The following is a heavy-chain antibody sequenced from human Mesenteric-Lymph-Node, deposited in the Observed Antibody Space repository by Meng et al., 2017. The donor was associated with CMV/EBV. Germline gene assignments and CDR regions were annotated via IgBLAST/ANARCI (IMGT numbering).Heavy chain of an antibody. Sequence: GESLKISCAASGFTFSSYSMNWVRQAPGQGLEWVSYISPDGGAIYYADSVRGRFTISRDNAKNSVYLQMNSLRAEDTAVYYCARAPTSYDILTGYFPNGLDVWGQGTTVTVSS. CDR3: ARAPTSYDILTGYFPNGLDV. CDR1: GFTFSSYS. V-gene: IGHV3-48*04. J-gene: IGHJ6*02. D-gene: IGHD3-9*01. CDR2: ISPDGGAI.